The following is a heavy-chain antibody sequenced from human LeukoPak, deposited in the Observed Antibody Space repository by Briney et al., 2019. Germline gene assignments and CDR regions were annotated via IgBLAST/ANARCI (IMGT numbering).Heavy chain of an antibody. Sequence: QPGGSLRLSCAASGFTFSSYAMSWVRQAPGKGLEWVSAISGSGGSTYYADSVKGRFTISRDNSKNTLYLQMNSLRAEDTAVYYCARDCNYCSGGSCYPHCPDYWGQGTLVTVSS. D-gene: IGHD2-15*01. V-gene: IGHV3-23*01. CDR1: GFTFSSYA. CDR3: ARDCNYCSGGSCYPHCPDY. J-gene: IGHJ4*02. CDR2: ISGSGGST.